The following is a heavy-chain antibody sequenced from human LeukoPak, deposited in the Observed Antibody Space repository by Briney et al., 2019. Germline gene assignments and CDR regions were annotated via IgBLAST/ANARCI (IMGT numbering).Heavy chain of an antibody. CDR2: INHSGST. V-gene: IGHV4-34*01. CDR3: ARPSGGTPFKRFDY. J-gene: IGHJ4*02. Sequence: SETLSLTCAVYGGSFSGYYWSWIRQPLGKGLEWIGEINHSGSTNYNPSLKSRVTISVDTSKNQFSLKLSSVTAADTAVYYCARPSGGTPFKRFDYWGQGILVTVSS. CDR1: GGSFSGYY. D-gene: IGHD1-1*01.